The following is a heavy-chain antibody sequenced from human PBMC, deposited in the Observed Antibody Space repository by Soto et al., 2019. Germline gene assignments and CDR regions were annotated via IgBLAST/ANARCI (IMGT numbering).Heavy chain of an antibody. Sequence: GESLKISCKGSGYSFTSYWIGWVRQMPGKGLEWMGIIYPGDSDTRYSPSFQGQVTISADKSISTAYMELRSLRSDDTAVYYCARGFRVAATRWWFDPWGQGTLVTVSS. D-gene: IGHD2-15*01. CDR1: GYSFTSYW. J-gene: IGHJ5*02. CDR3: ARGFRVAATRWWFDP. CDR2: IYPGDSDT. V-gene: IGHV5-51*01.